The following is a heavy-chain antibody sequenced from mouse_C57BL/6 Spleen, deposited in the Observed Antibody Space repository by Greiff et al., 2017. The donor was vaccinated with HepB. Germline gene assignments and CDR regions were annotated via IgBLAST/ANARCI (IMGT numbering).Heavy chain of an antibody. Sequence: VQLQQSGTVLARPGASVKMSCKTSGYTFTSYWMHWVKQRPGQGLEWIGAIYPGNSDTSYNQKFKGKAKLTAVTSASTAYMGLSSLTNEDSAVYYCTRSPSTMMGNFDVWGTGTTVTVSS. CDR2: IYPGNSDT. D-gene: IGHD2-4*01. CDR1: GYTFTSYW. CDR3: TRSPSTMMGNFDV. J-gene: IGHJ1*03. V-gene: IGHV1-5*01.